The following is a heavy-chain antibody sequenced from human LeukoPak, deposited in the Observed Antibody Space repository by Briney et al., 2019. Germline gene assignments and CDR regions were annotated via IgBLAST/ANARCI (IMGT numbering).Heavy chain of an antibody. CDR2: ISSNGGST. V-gene: IGHV3-64*01. CDR3: ARDRGSSSLDY. Sequence: GGSLRLSCAASGFTFSSYAMHWVRQAPGKGLEYVSAISSNGGSTYYANSVKGRFTISRDNSKNTLYLQMGSLRAEDMAVYYCARDRGSSSLDYWGQGTLVTVSP. D-gene: IGHD6-13*01. CDR1: GFTFSSYA. J-gene: IGHJ4*02.